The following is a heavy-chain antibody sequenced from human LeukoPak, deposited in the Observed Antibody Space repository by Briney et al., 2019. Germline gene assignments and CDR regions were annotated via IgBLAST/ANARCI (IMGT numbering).Heavy chain of an antibody. V-gene: IGHV2-5*01. CDR3: AHSLSDLQSMVRRDHYDMDV. J-gene: IGHJ6*02. Sequence: SGPTLVKPTQPLTLTCPFSGFGLTTCGVGVGWVRQPSGKALEWLALIYWNDDDRYSPSLKRRLTITTDTSTKQVAITMTNMDAVDTATYYCAHSLSDLQSMVRRDHYDMDVWGQGTTVTVSS. D-gene: IGHD3-10*01. CDR1: GFGLTTCGVG. CDR2: IYWNDDD.